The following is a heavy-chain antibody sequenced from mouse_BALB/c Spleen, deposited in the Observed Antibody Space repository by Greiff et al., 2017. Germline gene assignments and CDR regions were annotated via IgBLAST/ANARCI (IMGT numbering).Heavy chain of an antibody. CDR2: INPSNGGT. V-gene: IGHV1S81*02. CDR1: GYTFTSYY. Sequence: VQLKESGAELVKPGASVKLSCKASGYTFTSYYMYWVKQRPGQGLEWIGEINPSNGGTNFNEKFKSKATLTVDKSSSTAYMQLSSLTSEDSAVYYCTRFLRRDWYFDVWGAGTTVTVSS. CDR3: TRFLRRDWYFDV. J-gene: IGHJ1*01.